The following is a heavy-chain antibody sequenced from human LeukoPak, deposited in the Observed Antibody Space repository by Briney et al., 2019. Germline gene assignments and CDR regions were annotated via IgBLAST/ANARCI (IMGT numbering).Heavy chain of an antibody. J-gene: IGHJ5*02. D-gene: IGHD5-18*01. CDR2: ITRGGGT. V-gene: IGHV3-23*01. CDR1: GFTFSSYA. CDR3: AKGGYSYGYDDWFDP. Sequence: GGSLRLSCAASGFTFSSYAMTWVRQAPGKGLEWVSGITRGGGTYYADSVKGRFTISRDNSKNTLYLQMNSLRAEDTAVYYCAKGGYSYGYDDWFDPWGQGTLVTVSS.